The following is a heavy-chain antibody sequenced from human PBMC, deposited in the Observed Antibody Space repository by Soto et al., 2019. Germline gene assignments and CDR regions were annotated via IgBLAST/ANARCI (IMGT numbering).Heavy chain of an antibody. Sequence: ASVKVSCKASGYTFTSYDINWVRQPTGQGLEWMGWMNPNSGNTGYAQKFQGRVTMTRNTSISTAYMELSSLRSEDTAVYYCARGRVVVVVAATTGWFDPWGQGTLVTVSS. J-gene: IGHJ5*02. CDR2: MNPNSGNT. CDR1: GYTFTSYD. V-gene: IGHV1-8*01. D-gene: IGHD2-15*01. CDR3: ARGRVVVVVAATTGWFDP.